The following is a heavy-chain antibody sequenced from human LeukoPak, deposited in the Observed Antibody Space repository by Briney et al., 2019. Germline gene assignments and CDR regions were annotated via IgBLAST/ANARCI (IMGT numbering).Heavy chain of an antibody. CDR3: AKGPLRGTAAAIDY. CDR1: GFTFNNYG. Sequence: GGSLRLSCAASGFTFNNYGMHWVRQAPGKGLEWVAVISYDGRNIHYPDSVKGRFTISRNISTDTLWLQMDSLRTEDTAVYYCAKGPLRGTAAAIDYWGQGTLVTVSS. D-gene: IGHD2-2*01. V-gene: IGHV3-30*18. J-gene: IGHJ4*02. CDR2: ISYDGRNI.